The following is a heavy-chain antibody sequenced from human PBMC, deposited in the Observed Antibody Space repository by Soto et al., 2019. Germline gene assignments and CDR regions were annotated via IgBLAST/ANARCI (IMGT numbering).Heavy chain of an antibody. CDR3: ARVQCSGYNWFDP. Sequence: QVQLPQWGAGLLKPSEPLALTCSVYGGSFSGYYWSWIRQPPGKGLEWMGEINHSGSTNYNPSLKSRFTISVDPSKNQFSLKLSSLTAADTAVYDCARVQCSGYNWFDPWGQGTLVTVSS. CDR2: INHSGST. CDR1: GGSFSGYY. J-gene: IGHJ5*02. V-gene: IGHV4-34*01. D-gene: IGHD6-19*01.